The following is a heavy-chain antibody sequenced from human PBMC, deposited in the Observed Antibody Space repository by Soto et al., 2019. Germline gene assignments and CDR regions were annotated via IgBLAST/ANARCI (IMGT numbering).Heavy chain of an antibody. Sequence: PGGSLRLSCAASGFTFSSYSMSWVRQAPGKGLEWVSAISGSGGSTYYADSVKGRFTISRDDSKNTLYLQMNSLRAEDTAVYYCAKGPQVVAATLFDYWGQGTLVTVSS. D-gene: IGHD2-15*01. V-gene: IGHV3-23*01. CDR2: ISGSGGST. CDR3: AKGPQVVAATLFDY. J-gene: IGHJ4*02. CDR1: GFTFSSYS.